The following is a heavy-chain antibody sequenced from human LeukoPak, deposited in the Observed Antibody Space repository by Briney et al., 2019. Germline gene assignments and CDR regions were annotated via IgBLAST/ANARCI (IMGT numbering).Heavy chain of an antibody. D-gene: IGHD6-19*01. J-gene: IGHJ1*01. Sequence: VAPVKVSCKASGYTFTTYYMHWVRQAPGQGLEWMGIINPSGGSTTYAQKFQGRVTMTRDTSTSTVYMELSSLRSEDTAVYYCARETRSGYSSSRYFQHWSQGTLVTVSS. CDR2: INPSGGST. CDR3: ARETRSGYSSSRYFQH. V-gene: IGHV1-46*01. CDR1: GYTFTTYY.